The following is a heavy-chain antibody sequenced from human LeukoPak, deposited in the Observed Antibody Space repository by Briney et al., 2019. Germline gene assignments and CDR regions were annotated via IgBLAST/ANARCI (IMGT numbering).Heavy chain of an antibody. J-gene: IGHJ4*02. CDR1: GGTFSSYA. V-gene: IGHV1-69*13. Sequence: GASVKVSCKASGGTFSSYAISWVRQAPGQGLEWMGGIIPIFGTANYAQKFQGRVTITADESTSTAYMELSSLRSEDTAVYYCATVIDAPLDYWGQGTLVTVSS. D-gene: IGHD2/OR15-2a*01. CDR2: IIPIFGTA. CDR3: ATVIDAPLDY.